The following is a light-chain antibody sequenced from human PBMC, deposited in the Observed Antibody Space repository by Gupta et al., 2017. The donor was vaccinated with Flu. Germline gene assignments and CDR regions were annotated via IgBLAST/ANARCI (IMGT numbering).Light chain of an antibody. CDR3: QVWAVTNDYEL. Sequence: GGDNIGSKSVHWYQQKPGQAPILVVYNDSARPSGIPERFSGSNSGNTATLTISRVEAGDEADYYCQVWAVTNDYELFGGGTKLTVL. CDR1: NIGSKS. J-gene: IGLJ3*02. CDR2: NDS. V-gene: IGLV3-21*01.